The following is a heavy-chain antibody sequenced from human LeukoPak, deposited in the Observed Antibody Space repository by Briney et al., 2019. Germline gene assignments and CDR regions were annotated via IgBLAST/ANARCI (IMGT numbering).Heavy chain of an antibody. V-gene: IGHV4-30-2*01. CDR1: GGSISSGGYS. Sequence: SETLSLTCAVSGGSISSGGYSWSWIRQPPGKGLEWIGYIYHSGSTYYNPSLKSRVTISVDRSKNQFSLKLSSVTAADTAVYYCARSRREYSSRSYWYFDLWGRGTLVTVSS. J-gene: IGHJ2*01. D-gene: IGHD5-18*01. CDR3: ARSRREYSSRSYWYFDL. CDR2: IYHSGST.